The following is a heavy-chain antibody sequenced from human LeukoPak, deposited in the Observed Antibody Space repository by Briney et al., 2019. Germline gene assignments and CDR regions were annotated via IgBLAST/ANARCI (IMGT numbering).Heavy chain of an antibody. Sequence: SETLSLTCAVSGDSISSGGYSWSWIRQPPGKGLEWIGHIYYSGSTNYNPSLKSRVTISVDTSKNQFSLKLSSVTAADTAVYYCARDLSTLHNAFDIWGQGTMVTVSS. CDR1: GDSISSGGYS. CDR2: IYYSGST. J-gene: IGHJ3*02. CDR3: ARDLSTLHNAFDI. V-gene: IGHV4-61*08. D-gene: IGHD3-16*02.